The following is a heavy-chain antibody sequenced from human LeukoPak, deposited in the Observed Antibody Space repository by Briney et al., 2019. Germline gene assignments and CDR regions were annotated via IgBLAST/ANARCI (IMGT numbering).Heavy chain of an antibody. V-gene: IGHV3-23*01. Sequence: GGSLRLSCAASGFTFSSYAMSWVRQAPGKGLEWVSAISGSGGSTYYAVSVKGRFTISRDNSKNTLYLQMNSLRAEDTAVYYCAKPYDILTGYYPFDYWGQGTLVTVSS. CDR1: GFTFSSYA. CDR2: ISGSGGST. D-gene: IGHD3-9*01. J-gene: IGHJ4*02. CDR3: AKPYDILTGYYPFDY.